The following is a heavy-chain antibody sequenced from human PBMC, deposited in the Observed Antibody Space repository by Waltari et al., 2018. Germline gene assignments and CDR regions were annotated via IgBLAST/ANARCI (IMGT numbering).Heavy chain of an antibody. CDR3: ATSLHVTGTTAAFDI. CDR2: IIPILEIA. Sequence: QVQLVQSGAEVKKPGSSVKVFCKASGGTFSNHGISWVRQAPGQGPEWMGGIIPILEIANYAQNFQGRVTISADESTSTAYMELSSLRSDDTALYYCATSLHVTGTTAAFDIWGQGTMVTVSS. CDR1: GGTFSNHG. D-gene: IGHD1-20*01. J-gene: IGHJ3*02. V-gene: IGHV1-69*04.